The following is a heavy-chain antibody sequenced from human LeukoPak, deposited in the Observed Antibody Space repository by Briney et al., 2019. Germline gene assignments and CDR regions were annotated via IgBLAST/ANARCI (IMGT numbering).Heavy chain of an antibody. CDR2: ISGSGGST. D-gene: IGHD6-13*01. V-gene: IGHV3-23*01. CDR1: GFTFSSYA. Sequence: PGGSLRLSCAASGFTFSSYAMSWVRQAPRKGLEWVSAISGSGGSTYYADSVKGRFTISRDNAKNSLYLQMNSLRPEDTALYYCAKDIGMGSWNPFEGGFDYWGQGTLVTVSS. CDR3: AKDIGMGSWNPFEGGFDY. J-gene: IGHJ4*02.